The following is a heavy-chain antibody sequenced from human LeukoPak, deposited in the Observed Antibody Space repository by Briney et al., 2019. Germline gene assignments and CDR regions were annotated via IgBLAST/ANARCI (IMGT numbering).Heavy chain of an antibody. CDR2: INPNSGGT. Sequence: GASVKVSCKASGYTFTSYYMHWVRQAPGQGLEWMGWINPNSGGTNYAQKFQGRVTMTRDTSISTAYMELSRLRSDDTAVYYCARRDGYNEGGFDYWGQGTLVAVSS. J-gene: IGHJ4*02. CDR1: GYTFTSYY. CDR3: ARRDGYNEGGFDY. V-gene: IGHV1-2*02. D-gene: IGHD5-24*01.